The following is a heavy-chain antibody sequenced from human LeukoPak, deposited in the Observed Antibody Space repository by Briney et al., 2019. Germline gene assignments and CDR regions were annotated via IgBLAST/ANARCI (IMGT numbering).Heavy chain of an antibody. V-gene: IGHV3-23*01. J-gene: IGHJ2*01. CDR2: ISNLGAST. CDR1: GFTFSNFA. D-gene: IGHD3-9*01. Sequence: PGGSVRLSCAASGFTFSNFAMSWVRQAPGKGLEWVSVISNLGASTYYADSVNGRFTISRDNSKNTLYLQMNSLRPEDTAVYYCAKGGDILTGYYLYWYFDLWGRGTLVTVSS. CDR3: AKGGDILTGYYLYWYFDL.